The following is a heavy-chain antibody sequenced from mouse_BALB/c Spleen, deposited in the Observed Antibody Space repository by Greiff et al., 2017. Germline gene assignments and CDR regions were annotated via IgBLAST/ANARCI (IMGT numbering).Heavy chain of an antibody. CDR3: ARWGLRRNAMDY. D-gene: IGHD2-4*01. Sequence: QVQLKESGAELVRPGSSVKISCKASGYAFSSYWMNWVKQRPGQGLEWIGQIYPGDGDTNYNGKFKGKATLTADKSSSTAYMQLSSLTSEDSAVYFCARWGLRRNAMDYWGQGTSVTVSS. CDR1: GYAFSSYW. V-gene: IGHV1-80*01. J-gene: IGHJ4*01. CDR2: IYPGDGDT.